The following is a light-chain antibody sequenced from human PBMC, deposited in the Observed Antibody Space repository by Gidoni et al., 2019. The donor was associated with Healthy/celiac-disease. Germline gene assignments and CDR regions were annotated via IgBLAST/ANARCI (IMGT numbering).Light chain of an antibody. CDR3: QQYYSTPPIT. Sequence: DIVMTQSPDSLAVSLGERATINCKSSQSVLYSSNNKNYLAWYQQKPGQPPKLLIYWASTREAGVPDRFRGSGSGTDFTLTISSLQAEDVAVYYCQQYYSTPPITFGHXTRLEIK. J-gene: IGKJ5*01. CDR1: QSVLYSSNNKNY. CDR2: WAS. V-gene: IGKV4-1*01.